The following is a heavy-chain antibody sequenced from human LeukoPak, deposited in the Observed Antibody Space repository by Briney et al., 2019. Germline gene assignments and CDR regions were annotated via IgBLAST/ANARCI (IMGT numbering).Heavy chain of an antibody. J-gene: IGHJ4*02. V-gene: IGHV1-18*01. D-gene: IGHD3-22*01. Sequence: ASVKVSCKASGYTFTSYGISWVRQAPGQGLEWMGWISAYNGNTNYAQKLQGRVTMTTDTSTSTAYMELRSLRSDDTAVYYCARRYYYDSSGPVEYYFDYWGQGTLATVSS. CDR2: ISAYNGNT. CDR3: ARRYYYDSSGPVEYYFDY. CDR1: GYTFTSYG.